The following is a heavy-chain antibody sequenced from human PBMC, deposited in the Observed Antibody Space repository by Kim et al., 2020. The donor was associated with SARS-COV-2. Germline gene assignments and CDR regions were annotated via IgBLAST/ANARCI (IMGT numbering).Heavy chain of an antibody. CDR1: GFTFSSYD. D-gene: IGHD6-13*01. V-gene: IGHV3-13*04. J-gene: IGHJ6*02. Sequence: GGSLRLSCAASGFTFSSYDMHWVRQATGKGLEWVSAIGTAGDTYYPGSVKGRFTISRENAKNSLYLQMNSLRAGDTAVYYCARDRFSSAAARRYYYGMDVWGQGTTVTVSS. CDR2: IGTAGDT. CDR3: ARDRFSSAAARRYYYGMDV.